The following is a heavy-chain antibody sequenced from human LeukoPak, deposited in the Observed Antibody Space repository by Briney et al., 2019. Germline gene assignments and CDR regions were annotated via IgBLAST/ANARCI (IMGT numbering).Heavy chain of an antibody. CDR1: GFTLSSYA. D-gene: IGHD4-11*01. CDR3: ARDQTVTTERYDYYYYYGMDV. CDR2: ISYEGSNK. Sequence: QPGRCLRLSCAASGFTLSSYAIGSVRQAPGKGLGWVAVISYEGSNKYYADSVKGRSTISRDNSTNTLYLQMNSLRAEDTAVYYCARDQTVTTERYDYYYYYGMDVWGQGTTVTVSS. J-gene: IGHJ6*02. V-gene: IGHV3-30-3*01.